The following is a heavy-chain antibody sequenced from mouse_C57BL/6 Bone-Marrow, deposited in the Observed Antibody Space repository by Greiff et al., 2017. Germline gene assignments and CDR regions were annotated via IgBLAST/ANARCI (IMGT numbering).Heavy chain of an antibody. D-gene: IGHD1-3*01. V-gene: IGHV5-12*01. CDR2: ISNGGGST. CDR1: GFTFSDYY. J-gene: IGHJ4*01. Sequence: EVKLMESGGGLVQPGGSLTLSCAASGFTFSDYYMYWVRQTPEKRLEWVAYISNGGGSTYYPATVKGRFTISRDNAKNTLYLQMSRLKSEDTAMYYCEIRPICGHAMDYWGQGTSVTVSS. CDR3: EIRPICGHAMDY.